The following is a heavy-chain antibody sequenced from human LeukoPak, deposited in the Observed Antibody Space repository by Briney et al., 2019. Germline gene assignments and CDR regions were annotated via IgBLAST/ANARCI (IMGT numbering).Heavy chain of an antibody. CDR2: INHSGST. D-gene: IGHD3-22*01. V-gene: IGHV4-34*01. CDR3: ARVGPNGTVVDGPHFDY. Sequence: SETLSLTCAVYGGSFSGYYWSWIRQPPGKGLEWIGEINHSGSTNYNPSLKSRVTISVDTSKNQFSLKLSSVTAADTAVYYCARVGPNGTVVDGPHFDYWGQGTLVTVSS. CDR1: GGSFSGYY. J-gene: IGHJ4*02.